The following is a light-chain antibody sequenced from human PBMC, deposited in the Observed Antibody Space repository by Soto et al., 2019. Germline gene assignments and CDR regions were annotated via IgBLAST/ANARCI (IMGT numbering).Light chain of an antibody. CDR2: GAS. CDR3: HQYGHSPYT. J-gene: IGKJ2*01. V-gene: IGKV3-20*01. CDR1: QGVSTNY. Sequence: DIVLTQSPGTLSLSPGDRATLSCRASQGVSTNYVAWYQQKPGQSPRLLIYGASSRAAGIPDRFSGSGSGTDFTLTISRVGPEDFAVFYCHQYGHSPYTFGQGTKLEIK.